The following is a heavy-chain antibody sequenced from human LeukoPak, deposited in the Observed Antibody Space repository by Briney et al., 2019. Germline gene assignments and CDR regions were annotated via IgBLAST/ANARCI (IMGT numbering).Heavy chain of an antibody. V-gene: IGHV4-39*01. D-gene: IGHD3-16*01. CDR1: GGSISSGNYY. CDR3: ILWGKLDY. CDR2: IYHTGST. Sequence: SETLSLTCTVSGGSISSGNYYRSWIRQPPGKGLEWIGGIYHTGSTHYKPSLKSRVTISVDTSKNQLSLRLTSVTAADTAVYYCILWGKLDYWGQGILVTVSS. J-gene: IGHJ4*02.